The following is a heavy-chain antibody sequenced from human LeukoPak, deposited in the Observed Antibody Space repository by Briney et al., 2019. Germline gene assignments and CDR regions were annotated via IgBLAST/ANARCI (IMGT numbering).Heavy chain of an antibody. CDR3: AREKDSYGTLDY. V-gene: IGHV3-21*01. J-gene: IGHJ4*02. CDR1: GFTFSSYS. Sequence: GGSLRLSCAASGFTFSSYSMNWVRQAPGKGLEWVSSISSSSSYKYYADSVKGRFTISRDNAKNSLYLQMNSLRAEDTAVYYCAREKDSYGTLDYWGQGTLVTVSS. CDR2: ISSSSSYK. D-gene: IGHD5-18*01.